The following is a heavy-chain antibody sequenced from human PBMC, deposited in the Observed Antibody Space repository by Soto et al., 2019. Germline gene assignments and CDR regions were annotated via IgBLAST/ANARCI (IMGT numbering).Heavy chain of an antibody. CDR2: ISVYNYNT. Sequence: QVQLVQSGAEVKKPGASVKVSCKTSGYTFSNYGIAWVRQAPGQGLEWMGWISVYNYNTNYAQKLQGRVTMTRDICTCTAYMELRSLISDDTAVYYCARGGGYYGSGTYPFDYWGQGTLVTVSS. CDR3: ARGGGYYGSGTYPFDY. CDR1: GYTFSNYG. V-gene: IGHV1-18*01. J-gene: IGHJ4*02. D-gene: IGHD3-10*01.